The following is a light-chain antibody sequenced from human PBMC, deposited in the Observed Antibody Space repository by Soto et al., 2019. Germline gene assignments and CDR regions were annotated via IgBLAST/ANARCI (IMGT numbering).Light chain of an antibody. CDR2: ANT. Sequence: QSVLTQPPSVSGAPGQRVTISCTGSSSNIGAGYDVHWYQQLPGTAPKLLIYANTNRLSGVPDRFSGSQSGTSASLAITGLQAEDEADYYCQSYDSSLSGSGVFGTGTKLTVL. J-gene: IGLJ1*01. CDR3: QSYDSSLSGSGV. V-gene: IGLV1-40*01. CDR1: SSNIGAGYD.